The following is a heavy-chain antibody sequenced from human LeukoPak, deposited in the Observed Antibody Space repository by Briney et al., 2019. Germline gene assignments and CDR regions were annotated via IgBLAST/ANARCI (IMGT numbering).Heavy chain of an antibody. CDR2: IKGDGSDK. CDR3: VRQAGVS. CDR1: GFSISDYW. Sequence: GGSLRLSCAVSGFSISDYWMTWVRQAPGKGLECVANIKGDGSDKNYVDSVRGRFTISRDNAKNSLYLQMNSLRVEDTAVYYCVRQAGVSWGQGTLVTVSS. V-gene: IGHV3-7*01. D-gene: IGHD6-19*01. J-gene: IGHJ5*01.